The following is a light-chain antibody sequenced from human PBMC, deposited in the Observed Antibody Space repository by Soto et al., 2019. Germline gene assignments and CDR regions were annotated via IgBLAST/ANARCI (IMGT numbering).Light chain of an antibody. Sequence: EIVLTQSTGTLSLSPGERATLSCRASQSVSTNYLAWYQQKPGQSPRLLIYGATRRATGIPDRFSGSGSGTDFILTISRLEPEDFALYFCQQYGSSPYTFAQGTKLDIK. CDR2: GAT. CDR3: QQYGSSPYT. V-gene: IGKV3-20*01. CDR1: QSVSTNY. J-gene: IGKJ2*01.